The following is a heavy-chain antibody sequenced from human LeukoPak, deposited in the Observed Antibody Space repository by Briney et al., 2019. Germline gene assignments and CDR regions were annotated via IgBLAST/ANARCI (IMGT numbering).Heavy chain of an antibody. D-gene: IGHD3-22*01. J-gene: IGHJ4*02. CDR3: ARVTGYMIEDYFDY. Sequence: ETLSLTCTVSGGSISSYYWSWIRQPPGKGLEWIGYIYYSGSTNYNPSLKSRVTISVDTSKNQFSLRLSSVTAADTAVYYCARVTGYMIEDYFDYWGQGTLVTVSS. V-gene: IGHV4-59*01. CDR1: GGSISSYY. CDR2: IYYSGST.